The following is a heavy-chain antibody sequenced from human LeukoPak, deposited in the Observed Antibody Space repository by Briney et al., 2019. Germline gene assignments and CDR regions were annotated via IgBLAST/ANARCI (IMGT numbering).Heavy chain of an antibody. V-gene: IGHV3-48*01. CDR2: ISSSSSTI. CDR1: GFTFSSYS. Sequence: GGSLRLSFAASGFTFSSYSMNWVRQAPGKGLEWVSYISSSSSTIYYADSVKGRFTISRDNSKNTLYLQMNSLRAEDTAVYYCAREVAVGATQLGYWGQGTLVTVSS. J-gene: IGHJ4*02. CDR3: AREVAVGATQLGY. D-gene: IGHD1-26*01.